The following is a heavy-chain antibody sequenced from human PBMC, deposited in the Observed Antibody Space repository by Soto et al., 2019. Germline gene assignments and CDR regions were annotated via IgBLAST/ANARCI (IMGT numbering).Heavy chain of an antibody. J-gene: IGHJ6*02. Sequence: EVQLLESGGGLVQPGGSLRLSCAASGFTFSSYAMSWVRQAPGKGLEWVSAISGSGGSTYYADSVKGRFTISRDNSKNTLYLQMNSLRAEDTAVYYCAILESLNYYFRGSYYGMDVWGQGTTVTVSS. CDR3: AILESLNYYFRGSYYGMDV. V-gene: IGHV3-23*01. D-gene: IGHD3-3*01. CDR2: ISGSGGST. CDR1: GFTFSSYA.